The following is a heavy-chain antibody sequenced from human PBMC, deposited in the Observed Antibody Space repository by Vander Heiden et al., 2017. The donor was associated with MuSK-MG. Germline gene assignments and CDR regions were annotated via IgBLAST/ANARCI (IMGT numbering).Heavy chain of an antibody. CDR2: ISAAGGGT. J-gene: IGHJ5*02. CDR3: AKDLNWFDP. CDR1: GFTFSSYA. V-gene: IGHV3-23*04. Sequence: EVQLVESGGDLVPPGGSLRLSCAASGFTFSSYAMSWVRQGPGLGLEWVSGISAAGGGTYYANSVKGRFTISRDNSKNTVFLQMNTLRAEDTALYYCAKDLNWFDPWGQGTLVIVSS.